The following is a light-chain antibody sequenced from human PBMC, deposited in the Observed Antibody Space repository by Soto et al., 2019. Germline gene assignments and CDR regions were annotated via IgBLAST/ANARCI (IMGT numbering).Light chain of an antibody. V-gene: IGKV3-11*01. CDR1: QSVGRF. CDR2: DTS. CDR3: QQLGNQLLT. J-gene: IGKJ4*01. Sequence: EIVLTQSPATLSLSPGERATLSCRASQSVGRFLAWYQQKPGQAPRLLIYDTSNRATDIPARFSGSGSGTDFTLTISSLEPEDFAVYYCQQLGNQLLTFGGGTKVEIK.